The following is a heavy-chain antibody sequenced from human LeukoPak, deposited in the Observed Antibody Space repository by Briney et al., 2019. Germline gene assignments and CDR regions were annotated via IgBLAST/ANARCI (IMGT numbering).Heavy chain of an antibody. CDR3: AREQRYYYDSSGYKCRNWFDP. CDR1: GGSISSYS. CDR2: ISYIGST. D-gene: IGHD3-22*01. V-gene: IGHV4-59*01. J-gene: IGHJ5*02. Sequence: SETLSLTCTVSGGSISSYSWGWIRQPPRKRLEWIGYISYIGSTHYNPSLKSRVTISVDTSKNQSSLKLSSVTAADTAVYYCAREQRYYYDSSGYKCRNWFDPWGQGTLVTVPS.